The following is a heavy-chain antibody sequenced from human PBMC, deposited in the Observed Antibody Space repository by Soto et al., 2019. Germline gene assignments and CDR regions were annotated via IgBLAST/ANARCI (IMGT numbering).Heavy chain of an antibody. Sequence: GGSLRLSCAASGFTFSSYGMHWVRQAPGKGLEWVAVISYDGSNKYYADSVKGRFTISRDNSKNTLYLQMNSLRAEDTAVYYCAKDRLSSSSVGSYYYYYGMDVWGQGTTVTVSS. D-gene: IGHD6-6*01. CDR3: AKDRLSSSSVGSYYYYYGMDV. V-gene: IGHV3-30*18. CDR2: ISYDGSNK. CDR1: GFTFSSYG. J-gene: IGHJ6*02.